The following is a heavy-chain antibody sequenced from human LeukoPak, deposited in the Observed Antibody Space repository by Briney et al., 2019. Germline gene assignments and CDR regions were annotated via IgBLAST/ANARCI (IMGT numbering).Heavy chain of an antibody. CDR1: GFTFSPYW. J-gene: IGHJ1*01. CDR3: SAAGNYEYFQH. CDR2: IKHDGSEK. Sequence: GGSLRLSCAASGFTFSPYWMTWVRQAPGKGLEWVANIKHDGSEKYYVDSVKGRFTISRDNAKNSLYLQMNSLRAEDTAVYYCSAAGNYEYFQHWGQGTLVTVSS. D-gene: IGHD6-13*01. V-gene: IGHV3-7*02.